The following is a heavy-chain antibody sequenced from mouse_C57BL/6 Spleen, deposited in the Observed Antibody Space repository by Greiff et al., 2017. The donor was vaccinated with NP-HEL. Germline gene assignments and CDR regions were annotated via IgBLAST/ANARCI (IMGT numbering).Heavy chain of an antibody. Sequence: VQLKESGAELAKPGASVKLSCKASGYTFTSYWMHWVKQRPGQGLEWIGYINPSSGYTKYNQKFKDKATLTADKSSSTAYMQLSSLTYEDSAVYYCARSITTVVAPFDYWGQGTTLTVSS. CDR1: GYTFTSYW. CDR3: ARSITTVVAPFDY. D-gene: IGHD1-1*01. J-gene: IGHJ2*01. CDR2: INPSSGYT. V-gene: IGHV1-7*01.